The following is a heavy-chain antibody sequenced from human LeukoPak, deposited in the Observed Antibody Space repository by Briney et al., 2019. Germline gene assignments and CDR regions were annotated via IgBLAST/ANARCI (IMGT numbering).Heavy chain of an antibody. D-gene: IGHD1-26*01. Sequence: SETLSLTCAVYGGSFSGYYWSWIRQPPGKGLEWIGEINHSGSTNYNPSLKSRVTISVDTSKTQFSLKLTSVTAADTAVYYCAGLVGATGGFDFWGQGTLVTVSS. CDR2: INHSGST. CDR1: GGSFSGYY. CDR3: AGLVGATGGFDF. J-gene: IGHJ4*02. V-gene: IGHV4-34*01.